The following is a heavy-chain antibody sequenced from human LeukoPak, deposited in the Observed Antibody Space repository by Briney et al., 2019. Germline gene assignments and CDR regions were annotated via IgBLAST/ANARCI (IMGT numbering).Heavy chain of an antibody. J-gene: IGHJ4*02. CDR3: AREWFEDY. D-gene: IGHD3-22*01. CDR1: GFTFSSYS. V-gene: IGHV3-21*01. CDR2: ISSRGNYI. Sequence: GGSLRLSCAASGFTFSSYSMNWVRQAPGKGLEWVSSISSRGNYIFYADSVKGRFTVSRDNAKTSLYLQINSLRAEDTAVYYCAREWFEDYWGQGTVVTVSS.